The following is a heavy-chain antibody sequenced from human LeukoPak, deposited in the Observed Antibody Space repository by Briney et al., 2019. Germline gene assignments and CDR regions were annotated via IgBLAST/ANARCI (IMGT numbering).Heavy chain of an antibody. CDR2: ISSSGSTI. CDR3: AKSRVSLYDGFDI. V-gene: IGHV3-11*01. D-gene: IGHD2/OR15-2a*01. J-gene: IGHJ3*02. Sequence: PGGSLRLSCAASGFTFSDYYMSWIRQAPGKGLEWVSYISSSGSTIYYADSVKGRFTISRDNSMNTLFLQMSSLRAEDTAVYFCAKSRVSLYDGFDIWGQGTMVTASS. CDR1: GFTFSDYY.